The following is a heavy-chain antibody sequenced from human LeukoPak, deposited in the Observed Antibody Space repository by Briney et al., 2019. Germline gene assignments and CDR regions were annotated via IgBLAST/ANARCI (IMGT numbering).Heavy chain of an antibody. V-gene: IGHV3-7*01. CDR1: GFTFSKYW. J-gene: IGHJ3*02. Sequence: GGSLRLSSAASGFTFSKYWMTWVRQAPGKGLEGVANIRGDGSVNYLLDSVKGRFTISRDNVKNSLSLEMNNLRAEDTAVYYCSRDANYYDSSRHYFDAFDIWGQGTMVTVSS. D-gene: IGHD3-22*01. CDR2: IRGDGSVN. CDR3: SRDANYYDSSRHYFDAFDI.